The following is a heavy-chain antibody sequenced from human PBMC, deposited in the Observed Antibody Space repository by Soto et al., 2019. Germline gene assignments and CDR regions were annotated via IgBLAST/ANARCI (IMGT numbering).Heavy chain of an antibody. CDR1: GYTFTGYA. V-gene: IGHV1-3*05. CDR3: ARAVAVPADFGY. D-gene: IGHD6-19*01. J-gene: IGHJ4*02. CDR2: INAGNGNT. Sequence: QVQLVQSGAEEKKPGASVKVSCKASGYTFTGYAMHWVRQAPGQRLEWMGWINAGNGNTKYSQKFQGRDTITRDTSASTAYMELSSLRSEDTAVYYCARAVAVPADFGYWGQGTLVTVSS.